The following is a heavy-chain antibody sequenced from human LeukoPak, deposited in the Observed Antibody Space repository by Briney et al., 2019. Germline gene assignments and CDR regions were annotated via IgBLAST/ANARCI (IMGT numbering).Heavy chain of an antibody. Sequence: PGGSLRLSCAASGFTFSSCAMSWVRQTPGKGLEWVSGISDSGGSTYYADSVKGRFTISRDNSKNTLYLQMNNLRAEDTALYYSDRHRGGSAAHPFDYWGQGGVVTVSS. J-gene: IGHJ4*02. D-gene: IGHD6-13*01. CDR3: DRHRGGSAAHPFDY. CDR1: GFTFSSCA. CDR2: ISDSGGST. V-gene: IGHV3-23*01.